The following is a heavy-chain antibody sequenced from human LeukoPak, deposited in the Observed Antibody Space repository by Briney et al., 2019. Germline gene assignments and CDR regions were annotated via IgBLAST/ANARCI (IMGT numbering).Heavy chain of an antibody. Sequence: ETLSLTCTDIVGFITRYYWSWIPHPPWTALKWIGYIYYSGSTSYNPVIKSRVTISLDTSKDKCALELGSVTASYTAVYYCARGYSYGYFDYWGQGTLVTVSS. V-gene: IGHV4-59*08. CDR3: ARGYSYGYFDY. CDR1: VGFITRYY. J-gene: IGHJ4*01. CDR2: IYYSGST. D-gene: IGHD5-18*01.